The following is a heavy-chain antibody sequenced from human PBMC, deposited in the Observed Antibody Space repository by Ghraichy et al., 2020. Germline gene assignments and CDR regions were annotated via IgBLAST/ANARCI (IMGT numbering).Heavy chain of an antibody. CDR1: DDSIISTNW. J-gene: IGHJ6*01. Sequence: SETLSLTCTVSDDSIISTNWWSWVRQPPGKGLEWIGGIYHSGSTDYNPSLKSRITISVDKSKNQFSLKLTSVTAADTAVYYCARDLVDYYYFGMDVWGPGTTVTVSA. V-gene: IGHV4-4*02. CDR3: ARDLVDYYYFGMDV. CDR2: IYHSGST. D-gene: IGHD3-10*01.